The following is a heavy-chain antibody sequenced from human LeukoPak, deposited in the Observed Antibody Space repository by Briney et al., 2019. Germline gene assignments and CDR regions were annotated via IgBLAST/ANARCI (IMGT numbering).Heavy chain of an antibody. CDR1: GFTFSSYA. V-gene: IGHV3-23*01. CDR2: ISGSGGST. Sequence: GGSLRLSCAASGFTFSSYAMSWVRQAPGKGLEWVSAISGSGGSTFYADSVKGRFTISRGNSKNTLYMQMTSLRAEDTAVYYCAKDGSRVAAADYYFDYWGQGTLVTVSS. D-gene: IGHD2-15*01. CDR3: AKDGSRVAAADYYFDY. J-gene: IGHJ4*02.